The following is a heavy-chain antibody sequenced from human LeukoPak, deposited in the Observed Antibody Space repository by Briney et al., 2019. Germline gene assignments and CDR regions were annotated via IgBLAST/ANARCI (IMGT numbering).Heavy chain of an antibody. Sequence: PSETLSLTCAVYGGSFSGYYWSWIRQPPGKGLEWIGEINHRGSTNYNPSLKSRVTISVDTSKNQFSLKLSSVTAADTAVYYCASSPRTWYFDYWGQGTLVTVSS. CDR3: ASSPRTWYFDY. J-gene: IGHJ4*02. CDR1: GGSFSGYY. CDR2: INHRGST. D-gene: IGHD3-16*01. V-gene: IGHV4-34*01.